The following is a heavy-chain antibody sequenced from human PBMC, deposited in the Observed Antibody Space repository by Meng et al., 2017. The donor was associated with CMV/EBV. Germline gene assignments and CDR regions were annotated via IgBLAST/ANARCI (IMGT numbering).Heavy chain of an antibody. CDR1: GYTFTSYG. CDR2: ISAYNGNT. CDR3: ARDEKYSGSPVGAY. Sequence: ASVKVSCKASGYTFTSYGISWVRQAPGQGLEWMGWISAYNGNTSYAQKLQGRVTMTTDTSTSTAYMELRSLRSDDTAVYYCARDEKYSGSPVGAYWGQGTLVTVSS. J-gene: IGHJ4*02. V-gene: IGHV1-18*01. D-gene: IGHD1-26*01.